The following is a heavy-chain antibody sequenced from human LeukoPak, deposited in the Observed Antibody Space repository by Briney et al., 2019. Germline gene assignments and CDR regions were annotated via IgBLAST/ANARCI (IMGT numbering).Heavy chain of an antibody. J-gene: IGHJ5*02. CDR3: ARQNAGGGRRTLLSRTNMVHNWFDP. D-gene: IGHD3-10*01. Sequence: SETLSLTCTVSGGSISSSSYYWGWIRQPPGKGLEWIGSIHYSGTTYYNPSLKSRITISVDTSENQFSLKLSSVTAADTAVYYCARQNAGGGRRTLLSRTNMVHNWFDPWGQGTLVTVSS. CDR2: IHYSGTT. V-gene: IGHV4-39*01. CDR1: GGSISSSSYY.